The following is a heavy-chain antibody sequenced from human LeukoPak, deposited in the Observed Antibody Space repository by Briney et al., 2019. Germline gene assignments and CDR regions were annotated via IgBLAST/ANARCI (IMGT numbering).Heavy chain of an antibody. CDR1: GYSCTSYW. D-gene: IGHD2-15*01. V-gene: IGHV5-10-1*04. CDR3: ARRGCNGGSCYGY. CDR2: IDPSDSYT. Sequence: GESLKISCKGSGYSCTSYWISWVRQMPGKGLEWMGRIDPSDSYTDYSPSFQGQVTISADKSISTAYLQWSSLEASDTAMYYCARRGCNGGSCYGYWGQGTLVTVSS. J-gene: IGHJ4*02.